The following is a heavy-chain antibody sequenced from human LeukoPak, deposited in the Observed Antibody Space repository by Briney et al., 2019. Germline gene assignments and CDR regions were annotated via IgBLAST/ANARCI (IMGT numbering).Heavy chain of an antibody. Sequence: GRSLRPSCAASGFTFSSYAMHWVRQAPGKGLEWVAVISYNGSSKYYADSVKGRFTISRDNSKNTLYLQMNSLRAEDTAVYYCARGGSYLSAFDIWGQGTMVTVSS. V-gene: IGHV3-30*14. D-gene: IGHD1-26*01. CDR2: ISYNGSSK. CDR3: ARGGSYLSAFDI. J-gene: IGHJ3*02. CDR1: GFTFSSYA.